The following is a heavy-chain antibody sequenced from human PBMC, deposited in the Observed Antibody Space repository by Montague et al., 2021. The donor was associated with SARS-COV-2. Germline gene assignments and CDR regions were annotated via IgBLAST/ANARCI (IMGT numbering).Heavy chain of an antibody. J-gene: IGHJ4*02. CDR1: GGSISDSNYL. CDR2: IHYGGT. CDR3: ARSLISASGTGSNFDS. Sequence: SETLSLTCTVSGGSISDSNYLWGWIRQPPGKGLEWIGDIHYGGTYYNPSLRSRVTMSRDLSENQFSLRLRSVTAADTALYYCARSLISASGTGSNFDSWGQGTLVAVSS. D-gene: IGHD6-13*01. V-gene: IGHV4-39*07.